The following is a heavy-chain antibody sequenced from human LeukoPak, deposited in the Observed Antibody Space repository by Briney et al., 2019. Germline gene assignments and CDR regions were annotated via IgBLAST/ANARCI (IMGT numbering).Heavy chain of an antibody. CDR3: ARRSSIRYYFDY. D-gene: IGHD6-13*01. CDR1: GGSLNNDY. V-gene: IGHV4-4*07. Sequence: PSETLSLTCTVSGGSLNNDYFTWIRQPAGKGLEWIGRIHFGGTTNYNPSFESRLTLSIDTSKKEISLRLTSVTAADTAVYYCARRSSIRYYFDYWGQGTLVTVSS. J-gene: IGHJ4*02. CDR2: IHFGGTT.